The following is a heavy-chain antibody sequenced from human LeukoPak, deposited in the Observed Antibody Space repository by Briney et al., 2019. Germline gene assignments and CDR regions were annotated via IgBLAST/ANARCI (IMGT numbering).Heavy chain of an antibody. CDR1: GYTFTSYG. D-gene: IGHD6-19*01. J-gene: IGHJ4*02. Sequence: PWASVKVSCKASGYTFTSYGISWVRQAPGQGLEWMGWISAYNGNTNYAQKLQGRVTMTTDTSTSTAYVELRSLRSDDTAVYYCAREATRQWLEPYYFDYWGQGTLVTVSS. CDR2: ISAYNGNT. V-gene: IGHV1-18*01. CDR3: AREATRQWLEPYYFDY.